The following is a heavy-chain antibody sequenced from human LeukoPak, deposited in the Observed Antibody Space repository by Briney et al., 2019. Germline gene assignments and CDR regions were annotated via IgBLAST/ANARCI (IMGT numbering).Heavy chain of an antibody. CDR1: GGSFSGYY. CDR2: INHSGST. CDR3: ARGYCSGGSCYTPLFDY. Sequence: SETLSLTCAVYGGSFSGYYWIWIRQPPGKGLEWIGEINHSGSTNYNPSLKSRVTISVDTSKNQFSLKLSSVTAADTAVYYCARGYCSGGSCYTPLFDYWGQGTLVTVSS. J-gene: IGHJ4*02. V-gene: IGHV4-34*01. D-gene: IGHD2-15*01.